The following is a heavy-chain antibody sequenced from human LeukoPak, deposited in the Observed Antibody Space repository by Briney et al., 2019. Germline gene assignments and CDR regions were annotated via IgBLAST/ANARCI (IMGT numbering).Heavy chain of an antibody. CDR1: GFTFSSYW. CDR2: INTDGSST. J-gene: IGHJ6*03. D-gene: IGHD5-18*01. CDR3: ARVGYSYGYPYYYMDV. V-gene: IGHV3-74*01. Sequence: GGSLRLSCAASGFTFSSYWMHWVRQAPGKGLVWVSHINTDGSSTSYADSVKGRFTISRDNAKNTLYLQMNSLRAEDTAVYYCARVGYSYGYPYYYMDVWGKGTTVTVSS.